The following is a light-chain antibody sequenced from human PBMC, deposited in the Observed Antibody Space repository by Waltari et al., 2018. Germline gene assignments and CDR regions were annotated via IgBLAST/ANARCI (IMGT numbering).Light chain of an antibody. Sequence: DVVMTQSPLSLPVSLGQPASISCRSSQSLVHTDGHTYLNWCQQRPGQSPRRVIYKVSNRDSGVSDRFSGSGSDTAFTLKISRVEAEDVGIYYCMQATNWPLTFGQGTKVEIQ. CDR2: KVS. J-gene: IGKJ1*01. CDR3: MQATNWPLT. CDR1: QSLVHTDGHTY. V-gene: IGKV2-30*02.